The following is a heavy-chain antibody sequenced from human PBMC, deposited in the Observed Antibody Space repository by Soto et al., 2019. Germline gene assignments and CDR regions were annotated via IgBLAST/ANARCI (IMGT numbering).Heavy chain of an antibody. V-gene: IGHV1-18*01. J-gene: IGHJ4*02. CDR1: GYTFTSYG. CDR3: ARDPGTPDYYGSGSYGVEY. CDR2: ISAYNGNT. Sequence: ASVKVSCKASGYTFTSYGISWVRQAPGQGLEWMGWISAYNGNTNYAQKLQGRVTMTTDTSTSTAYMELRSLRSDDTAVYYCARDPGTPDYYGSGSYGVEYWGQGTLVTVSS. D-gene: IGHD3-10*01.